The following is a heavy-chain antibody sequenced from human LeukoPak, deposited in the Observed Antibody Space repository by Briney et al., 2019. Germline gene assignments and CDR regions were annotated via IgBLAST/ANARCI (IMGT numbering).Heavy chain of an antibody. CDR2: IKQDGSEK. V-gene: IGHV3-7*01. CDR1: GFTFSSYW. J-gene: IGHJ3*02. D-gene: IGHD1-26*01. CDR3: ARVGAHLYDAFDI. Sequence: GGSLRLSCAASGFTFSSYWMSWVRQAPGKGLEWVAHIKQDGSEKYYVDSVKGRFTISRDNAKNSLYLQMNSLRAEDTAVYYCARVGAHLYDAFDIWGQGTTVTVSS.